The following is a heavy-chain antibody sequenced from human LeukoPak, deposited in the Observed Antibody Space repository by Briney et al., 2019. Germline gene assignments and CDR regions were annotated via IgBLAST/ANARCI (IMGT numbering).Heavy chain of an antibody. CDR1: GFTFSSYA. V-gene: IGHV3-30-3*01. Sequence: GGSLRLSCAASGFTFSSYAMHWVRQAPGKGLEWVAVISYDGSNKYYADSVKGRFTISRDNSKNTLYLQMNSLRAEDTAVYYCAREDETGSIPFDYWGQGTLVTVSS. D-gene: IGHD2-2*01. CDR2: ISYDGSNK. CDR3: AREDETGSIPFDY. J-gene: IGHJ4*02.